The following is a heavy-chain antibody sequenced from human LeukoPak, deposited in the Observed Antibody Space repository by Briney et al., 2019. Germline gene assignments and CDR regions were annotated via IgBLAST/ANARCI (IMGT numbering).Heavy chain of an antibody. CDR3: AREWDGDYLYYYYYMDV. J-gene: IGHJ6*03. CDR2: IKQDGSEK. Sequence: TGGTLRLSCAAGGFTFTNYWMTWVRQAPGKGLEWVANIKQDGSEKYYVDSVKGRFTISRDNAKNSLYLQMNSLRAEDTAVYYCAREWDGDYLYYYYYMDVWGKGTTVTISS. CDR1: GFTFTNYW. D-gene: IGHD4-17*01. V-gene: IGHV3-7*01.